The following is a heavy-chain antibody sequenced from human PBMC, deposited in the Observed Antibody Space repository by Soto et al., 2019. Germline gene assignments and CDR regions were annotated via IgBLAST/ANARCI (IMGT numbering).Heavy chain of an antibody. CDR3: GSGGVSVVVPDAKYYYGMDV. D-gene: IGHD2-2*01. V-gene: IGHV1-69*01. J-gene: IGHJ6*02. Sequence: QVQLVQSGAEVKKPGSSVKVSCKASGGTFSSYAISWVRQAPGQGLEWMGGIIPIFGTANYAQKFQGRVTITADESTSTAYMELSSLRSEDTAVYYCGSGGVSVVVPDAKYYYGMDVWGQGTTVTVSS. CDR2: IIPIFGTA. CDR1: GGTFSSYA.